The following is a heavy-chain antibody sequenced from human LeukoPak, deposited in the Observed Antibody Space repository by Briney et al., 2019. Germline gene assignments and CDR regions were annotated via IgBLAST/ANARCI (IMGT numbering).Heavy chain of an antibody. Sequence: ASVKVSCNASGYIFTHYGITWVRQAPGQAFEWMGWISAYNGNTEFEQKFQERLTMTTDTSTSTAYMELRGLRSDDTAVYYCARSLVAVPAASSEHDAFDMWGQGTMVTVSS. J-gene: IGHJ3*02. V-gene: IGHV1-18*01. CDR2: ISAYNGNT. D-gene: IGHD2-2*01. CDR1: GYIFTHYG. CDR3: ARSLVAVPAASSEHDAFDM.